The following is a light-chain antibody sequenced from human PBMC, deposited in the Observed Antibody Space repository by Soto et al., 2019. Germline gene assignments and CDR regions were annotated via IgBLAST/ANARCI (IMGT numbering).Light chain of an antibody. CDR1: QTVSSS. CDR3: QQHINRPLT. CDR2: EVS. Sequence: DIVLTQSPATLSLSPGERATLSCRASQTVSSSLAWYQQKPGQAPRLLIYEVSNRATGTPARCSGSGSGADFTRTLSSLEPGDFALYYFQQHINRPLTFGGGTQV. V-gene: IGKV3-11*01. J-gene: IGKJ4*01.